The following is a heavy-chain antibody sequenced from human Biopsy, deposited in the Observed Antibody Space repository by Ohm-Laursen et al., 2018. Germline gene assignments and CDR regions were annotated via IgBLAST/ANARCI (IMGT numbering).Heavy chain of an antibody. D-gene: IGHD5-24*01. CDR3: ARGPSGVATIG. CDR2: IKEDGSEK. V-gene: IGHV3-7*04. J-gene: IGHJ4*02. CDR1: GFTFSSSW. Sequence: SLRLSCTAPGFTFSSSWMTWVRQAPGKGLEWVASIKEDGSEKFYVDSVKGRFTISRDNAQKSLYLQMNSLRVEDTAVHYCARGPSGVATIGRGQGTLVTVSS.